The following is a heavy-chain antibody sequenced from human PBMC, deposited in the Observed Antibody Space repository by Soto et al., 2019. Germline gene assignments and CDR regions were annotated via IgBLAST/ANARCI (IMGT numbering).Heavy chain of an antibody. J-gene: IGHJ6*02. CDR1: GGSFSGYY. Sequence: SETLSLTCAVYGGSFSGYYWSWIRQHPGKGLEWIGEINHSGSTNYNPSLKSRVTISVDTSKNQFSLKLSSVTAADTAVYYCARGPRRITMVRGVIAPDYYYYYGMDVWGQGTTVTVS. V-gene: IGHV4-34*01. CDR2: INHSGST. CDR3: ARGPRRITMVRGVIAPDYYYYYGMDV. D-gene: IGHD3-10*01.